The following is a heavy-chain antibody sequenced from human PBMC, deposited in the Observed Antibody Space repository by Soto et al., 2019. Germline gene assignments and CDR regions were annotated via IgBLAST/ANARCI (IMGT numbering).Heavy chain of an antibody. CDR1: GYTFTTTH. CDR3: ARDGTGHYNYETIGYYFLH. D-gene: IGHD3-9*01. V-gene: IGHV1-46*01. J-gene: IGHJ4*02. CDR2: IDPSGGVT. Sequence: SAKVSCTASGYTFTTTHLNWVRQAPGQDLGWMGMIDPSGGVTRDAQRFQGRITMTSDTSTSSVYMELRGLTSQDTAVYYCARDGTGHYNYETIGYYFLHWGTGTLGTVS.